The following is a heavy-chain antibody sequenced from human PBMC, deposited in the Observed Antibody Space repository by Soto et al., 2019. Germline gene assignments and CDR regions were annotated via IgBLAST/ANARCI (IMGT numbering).Heavy chain of an antibody. V-gene: IGHV1-2*02. J-gene: IGHJ4*02. CDR2: IDLDIGDT. CDR3: GLEPTGTAGFDY. D-gene: IGHD2-21*02. Sequence: ASVKVSCKASGHTFTGHHMHCVRQAPGQGLEWMGLIDLDIGDTKYAQKFQGRVTSTSDTSITTAYMELRGLRSDDTAVYYCGLEPTGTAGFDYWGQGTLVTVSS. CDR1: GHTFTGHH.